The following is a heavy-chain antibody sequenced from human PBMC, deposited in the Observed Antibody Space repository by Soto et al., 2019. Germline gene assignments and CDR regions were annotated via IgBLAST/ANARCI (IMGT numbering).Heavy chain of an antibody. CDR1: GYSFTSYW. D-gene: IGHD3-3*01. CDR3: ARHMPPYYDFWSGYYTPGWFDP. V-gene: IGHV5-51*01. CDR2: IYPGDSDT. Sequence: RGESLKISCKGSGYSFTSYWIGWVRQMPGKGLEWMGIIYPGDSDTRYSPSFQGQVTISADKSISTAYLQWSSLKASDTAMYYCARHMPPYYDFWSGYYTPGWFDPWGQGTLVTVSS. J-gene: IGHJ5*02.